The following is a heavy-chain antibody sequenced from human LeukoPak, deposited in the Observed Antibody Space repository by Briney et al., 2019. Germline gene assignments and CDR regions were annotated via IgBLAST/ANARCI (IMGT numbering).Heavy chain of an antibody. J-gene: IGHJ3*02. Sequence: GRSLRLSCAASGFTFSSYGMHWVRQAPGKGLEWVSSISSSSSYIYYADSVKGRFTISRDNAKNSLYPQMNSLRAEDTAVYYCVPQGTFDIWGQGTMVTVSS. CDR2: ISSSSSYI. CDR1: GFTFSSYG. CDR3: VPQGTFDI. D-gene: IGHD2-2*01. V-gene: IGHV3-21*01.